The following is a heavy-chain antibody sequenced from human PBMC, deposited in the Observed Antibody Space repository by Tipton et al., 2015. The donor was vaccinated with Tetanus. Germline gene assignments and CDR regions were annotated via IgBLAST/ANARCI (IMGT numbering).Heavy chain of an antibody. Sequence: QVQLVQSGAEVKKPGASVKISCKASGYTFTSYAIHWVRQAPGQRPEWMGWISAGNGNTKYSQKLQGRVTFTRDTAAGTSYMDLSGLRHEDTAVYYCARDDDFWGEYPTSKFLPHWGQGTPVIVSS. V-gene: IGHV1-3*01. CDR1: GYTFTSYA. CDR2: ISAGNGNT. CDR3: ARDDDFWGEYPTSKFLPH. D-gene: IGHD3-3*01. J-gene: IGHJ1*01.